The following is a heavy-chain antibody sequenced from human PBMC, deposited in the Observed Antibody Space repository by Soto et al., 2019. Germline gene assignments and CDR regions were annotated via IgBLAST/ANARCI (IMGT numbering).Heavy chain of an antibody. D-gene: IGHD2-15*01. CDR1: GFTFRNYA. J-gene: IGHJ6*02. Sequence: HPGGSVRLSCAAAGFTFRNYAMNWVRQAPGKGLELVSSISSNGGSAYYADSVKGRFTISRDNSKNTLYLQMNSLRADDTAVYYCARGYCSAVGCYVHYYYGFDVWGQGTTVTVSS. V-gene: IGHV3-23*01. CDR2: ISSNGGSA. CDR3: ARGYCSAVGCYVHYYYGFDV.